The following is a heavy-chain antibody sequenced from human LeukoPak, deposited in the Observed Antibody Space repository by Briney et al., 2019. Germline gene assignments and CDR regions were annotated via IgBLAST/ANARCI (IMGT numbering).Heavy chain of an antibody. CDR3: EKGGGSIGRSYYFDY. J-gene: IGHJ4*02. Sequence: GMSLRLSCAASGFQFSTYGMHWVRQAPGKGLEWVAAISNDGSNKFYTDSVKGRFTISRDNPKSTMNLQMNSLRAEDTAVYYCEKGGGSIGRSYYFDYWGQGILVTVSS. CDR1: GFQFSTYG. D-gene: IGHD2-15*01. CDR2: ISNDGSNK. V-gene: IGHV3-30*18.